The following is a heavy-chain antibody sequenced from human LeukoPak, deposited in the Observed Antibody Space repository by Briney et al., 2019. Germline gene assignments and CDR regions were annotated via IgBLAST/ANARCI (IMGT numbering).Heavy chain of an antibody. V-gene: IGHV4-39*01. J-gene: IGHJ4*02. CDR2: VSNSGSK. Sequence: SGTLSLTCTVSGGSISSSSYYWGWIRQPPGKGLEWIGSVSNSGSKHYNPSLKSRVTIFEDTSKNQFSLKLSSVTAADTAVYYCARLRYDILTGCFDYWGQGTLVTVSS. CDR3: ARLRYDILTGCFDY. D-gene: IGHD3-9*01. CDR1: GGSISSSSYY.